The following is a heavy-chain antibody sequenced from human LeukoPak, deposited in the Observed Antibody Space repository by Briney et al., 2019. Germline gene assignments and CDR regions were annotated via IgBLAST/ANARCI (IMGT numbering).Heavy chain of an antibody. V-gene: IGHV1-2*02. CDR3: ARGLRMVVVGYFDY. Sequence: ASVKVSFKGSGYTFTGYYMHWVRQALGQGLEWMGWINPNSGGTNYAQKFQGRVTMTRDTSISTAYMELSRLRSDDTAVYYCARGLRMVVVGYFDYWGQGTLVTVSS. D-gene: IGHD3-22*01. CDR2: INPNSGGT. CDR1: GYTFTGYY. J-gene: IGHJ4*02.